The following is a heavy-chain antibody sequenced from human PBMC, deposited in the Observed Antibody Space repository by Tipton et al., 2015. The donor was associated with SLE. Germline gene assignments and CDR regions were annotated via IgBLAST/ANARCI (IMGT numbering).Heavy chain of an antibody. D-gene: IGHD3-22*01. Sequence: TLSLTCTVSGGSVSSFYWSWIRQPPGKGLEWIGYVFYSGITKYNPSLMSRVTMSIDTSKNQLSLRLSSVTAADTAVYYCARVFPYDSSGYQLDYWGQGTLVTVSS. CDR3: ARVFPYDSSGYQLDY. CDR2: VFYSGIT. V-gene: IGHV4-59*02. J-gene: IGHJ4*02. CDR1: GGSVSSFY.